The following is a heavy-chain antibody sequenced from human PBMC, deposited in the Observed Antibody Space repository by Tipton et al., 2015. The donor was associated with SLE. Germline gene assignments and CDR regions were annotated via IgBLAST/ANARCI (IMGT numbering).Heavy chain of an antibody. CDR2: IYYSGST. CDR3: ARHVGFYWYFDL. J-gene: IGHJ2*01. CDR1: GGSISSGDYY. Sequence: TLSLTCTVSGGSISSGDYYWSWIRQPPGKGLEWIGSIYYSGSTYYNPSLKSRVTISVDTSKNQFSLKLSSVTAADTAVYYCARHVGFYWYFDLWGRGTLVTVSS. D-gene: IGHD2-15*01. V-gene: IGHV4-30-4*01.